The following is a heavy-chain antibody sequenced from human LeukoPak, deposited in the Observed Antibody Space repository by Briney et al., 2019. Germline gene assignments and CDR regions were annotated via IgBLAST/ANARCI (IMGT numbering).Heavy chain of an antibody. Sequence: GGSLRLSCAASGFTVSSNYTSWVRQAPGKGLEWVSVIYSGGSTYYADSVKGRFTISRDNSKNTLYLQMNSLRAEDTAAYYCARQQWLGYDAFDIWGQGTMVTVSS. D-gene: IGHD6-19*01. CDR1: GFTVSSNY. V-gene: IGHV3-66*04. CDR3: ARQQWLGYDAFDI. J-gene: IGHJ3*02. CDR2: IYSGGST.